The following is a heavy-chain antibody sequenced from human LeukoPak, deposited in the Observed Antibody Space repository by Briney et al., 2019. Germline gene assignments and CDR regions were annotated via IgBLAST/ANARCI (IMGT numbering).Heavy chain of an antibody. Sequence: PGGSLRLSCAVSGFTFGSHTMNWVRQAPGKGLEWVSHISSTSTTYYTDPVKGRFTTSRDNAKNLLYLQMNSLRDEDTAVYYCAAAGDYWGQGTLVTVSS. J-gene: IGHJ4*02. V-gene: IGHV3-48*02. CDR2: ISSTSTT. CDR3: AAAGDY. CDR1: GFTFGSHT. D-gene: IGHD3-10*01.